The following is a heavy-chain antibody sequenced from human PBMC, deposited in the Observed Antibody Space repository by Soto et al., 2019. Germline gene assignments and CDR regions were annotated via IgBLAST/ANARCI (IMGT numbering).Heavy chain of an antibody. CDR3: ATEKTCYGMDV. J-gene: IGHJ6*02. CDR1: GYTFTSYD. CDR2: MNPNSGNT. V-gene: IGHV1-8*01. Sequence: QVQLVQSGAEVKKPGASVKVSCKASGYTFTSYDINWGRQATGQGLEWMGLMNPNSGNTGYAQKLQGRVTMTRNTSISTAYMELSSLRSEDTAVYYCATEKTCYGMDVWGQGTRVTLSS.